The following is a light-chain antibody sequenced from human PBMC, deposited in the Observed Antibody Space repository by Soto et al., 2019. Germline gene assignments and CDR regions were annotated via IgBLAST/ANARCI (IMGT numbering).Light chain of an antibody. CDR1: SSDVAGSDY. CDR2: EVT. J-gene: IGLJ2*01. CDR3: SSFARGDNPHVL. Sequence: QSALTQPPSASGSPGQSGTISCTGTSSDVAGSDYVSWYKQHPGKAPQLRIYEVTQRPASVPDLFSGCKSGNTASLTVSGLQADDESYYYCSSFARGDNPHVLFGGGTQLTVL. V-gene: IGLV2-8*01.